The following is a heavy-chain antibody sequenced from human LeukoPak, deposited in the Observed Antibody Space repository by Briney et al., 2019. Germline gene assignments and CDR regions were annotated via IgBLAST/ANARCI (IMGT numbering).Heavy chain of an antibody. J-gene: IGHJ4*02. CDR2: IWYDGSNK. Sequence: GRSLRLSCAASGFTFSSYGMHWVLQAPGKGLEWVAVIWYDGSNKYYADSVKGRFTISRDNSKNTLYLQMNSLRAEDTAVYYCARGATRWHYFDYWGQGTLVTVSS. D-gene: IGHD1-26*01. CDR1: GFTFSSYG. CDR3: ARGATRWHYFDY. V-gene: IGHV3-33*01.